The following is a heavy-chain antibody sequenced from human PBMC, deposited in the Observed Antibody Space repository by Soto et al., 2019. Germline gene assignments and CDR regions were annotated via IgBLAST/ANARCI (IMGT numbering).Heavy chain of an antibody. CDR3: ATALKSGTLDH. CDR2: ISHDGSKQ. V-gene: IGHV3-30*03. Sequence: QVQVVESGGGVVQPGRSLRLSCAASGFNFSNYNMHWVRQAPGKGLECVAIISHDGSKQYSAGSVKGRFTISRDNAKNILFLQMDSLRAEATAVYHCATALKSGTLDHWGQGTLVRVS. CDR1: GFNFSNYN. J-gene: IGHJ4*02. D-gene: IGHD3-16*01.